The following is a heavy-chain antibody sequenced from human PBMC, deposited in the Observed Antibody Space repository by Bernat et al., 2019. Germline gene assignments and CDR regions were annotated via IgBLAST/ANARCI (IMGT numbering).Heavy chain of an antibody. CDR2: IYHSGST. D-gene: IGHD4-17*01. CDR3: AGGSTDYFDY. CDR1: GYSISSGYY. V-gene: IGHV4-38-2*02. J-gene: IGHJ4*02. Sequence: QVQLQESGPGLVKPSETLSLTCPVSGYSISSGYYWGWIRQPPGKGLEWIGSIYHSGSTYYNPSLKSRVTISVDTSKNQFSLKLSSVTAADTAVYYCAGGSTDYFDYWGQGTLVTVSS.